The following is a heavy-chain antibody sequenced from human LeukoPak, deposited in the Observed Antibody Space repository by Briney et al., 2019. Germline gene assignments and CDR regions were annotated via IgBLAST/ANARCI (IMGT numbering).Heavy chain of an antibody. CDR1: GYTFTTYD. D-gene: IGHD6-13*01. CDR2: MNPKSGNT. V-gene: IGHV1-8*01. Sequence: ASVKVSCKASGYTFTTYDISWVRQATGQGLEWMGWMNPKSGNTGYAQKFQGRVTMTRNTSINTAYMELSSLRSEDTAVYYCARAGYSSSLHYSYMDVWGKGTTVTVSS. J-gene: IGHJ6*03. CDR3: ARAGYSSSLHYSYMDV.